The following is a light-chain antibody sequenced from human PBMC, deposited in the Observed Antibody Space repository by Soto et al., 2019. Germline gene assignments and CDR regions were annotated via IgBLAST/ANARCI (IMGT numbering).Light chain of an antibody. CDR2: DDR. CDR3: KLWDSNSDHVV. CDR1: NIGRKS. J-gene: IGLJ2*01. V-gene: IGLV3-21*02. Sequence: SYELTQPPSVSVAPGQTARITCGGTNIGRKSVHWYQQKPGQAPVVVVYDDRDRPSGIHERFSGSNSGNTAALTISRVEAEDEADDYCKLWDSNSDHVVFGGGTKLSVL.